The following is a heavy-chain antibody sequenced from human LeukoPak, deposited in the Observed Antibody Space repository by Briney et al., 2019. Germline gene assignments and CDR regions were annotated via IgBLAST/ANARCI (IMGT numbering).Heavy chain of an antibody. J-gene: IGHJ3*02. CDR3: ARGPELGYCSSTSCYGAFDI. V-gene: IGHV3-30-3*01. D-gene: IGHD2-2*01. CDR2: ISYDGSNK. Sequence: GGSLRLSCAASGFTFSSYAMHWVRQAPGKGLEWVAVISYDGSNKYYADSVKGRFTISRDNSKNTLYLQMNSLRAEDTAVYYCARGPELGYCSSTSCYGAFDIWGQGTMVTVSS. CDR1: GFTFSSYA.